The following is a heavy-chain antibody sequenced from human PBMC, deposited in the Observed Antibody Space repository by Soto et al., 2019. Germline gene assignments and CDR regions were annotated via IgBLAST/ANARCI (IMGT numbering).Heavy chain of an antibody. CDR3: AREGPEYGDYDY. V-gene: IGHV4-31*02. Sequence: PSETLSLTCTVSGGSISSGGYYWSWIRQHPGKGLEWIGYIYYSGSTYYNPSLKSRVTISVDTSKNQFSLKLSSVTAADTAVYYCAREGPEYGDYDYWGQGTLVTVSS. D-gene: IGHD4-17*01. CDR2: IYYSGST. J-gene: IGHJ4*02. CDR1: GGSISSGGYY.